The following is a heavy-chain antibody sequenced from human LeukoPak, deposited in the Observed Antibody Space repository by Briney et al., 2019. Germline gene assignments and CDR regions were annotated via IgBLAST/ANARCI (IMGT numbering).Heavy chain of an antibody. D-gene: IGHD3-22*01. Sequence: GRSLRLSCAASGFTFSSYAMSWVRQAPGKGLEWVSAISGSGGSTYYADSVKGRFTISRDNSKNTLYLQMNSLRAEDTAVYYCAKDQDYYDPRLCDYWGQGTLVTVSS. V-gene: IGHV3-23*01. CDR2: ISGSGGST. CDR3: AKDQDYYDPRLCDY. J-gene: IGHJ4*02. CDR1: GFTFSSYA.